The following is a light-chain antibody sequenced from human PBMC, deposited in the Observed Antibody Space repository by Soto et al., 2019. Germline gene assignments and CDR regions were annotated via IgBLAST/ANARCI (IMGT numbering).Light chain of an antibody. CDR3: SSYSLSTAYL. V-gene: IGLV2-14*01. J-gene: IGLJ1*01. CDR2: EVH. CDR1: SSDVGGYEY. Sequence: QSVLTQPASVSGSPGQSITISCTGTSSDVGGYEYVSWYQIYPGKAPKLILFEVHNRPSGVSYRLSGSKSGNTASLTISGLQAEDEADYFCSSYSLSTAYLFGTGTKVTVL.